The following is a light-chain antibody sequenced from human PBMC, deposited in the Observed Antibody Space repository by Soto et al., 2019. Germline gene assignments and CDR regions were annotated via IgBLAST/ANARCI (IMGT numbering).Light chain of an antibody. V-gene: IGLV2-14*01. J-gene: IGLJ1*01. CDR2: DVN. CDR3: ASYASSTPGV. CDR1: SSDVGGYNF. Sequence: QSALTQPASVSGSPGQSITVSCTGTSSDVGGYNFVSWYQQHPGKAPKLMIFDVNNRPSGVSNRFSGSKSGNTASMAISGLQPEDEADYYCASYASSTPGVFGTGTKLTVL.